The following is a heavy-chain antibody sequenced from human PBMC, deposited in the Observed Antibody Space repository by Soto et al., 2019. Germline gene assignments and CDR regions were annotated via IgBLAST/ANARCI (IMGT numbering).Heavy chain of an antibody. CDR1: GGTFSSYA. V-gene: IGHV1-69*13. J-gene: IGHJ3*02. Sequence: GASVKVSCKASGGTFSSYAISWVRQAPGQGLEWMGGIIPIFGTANYAQKFQGRVTITADESTSTAYMELSSLRSEDTAVYYCARGGVDTAMVDAFDIWGQGTMVTVS. D-gene: IGHD5-18*01. CDR3: ARGGVDTAMVDAFDI. CDR2: IIPIFGTA.